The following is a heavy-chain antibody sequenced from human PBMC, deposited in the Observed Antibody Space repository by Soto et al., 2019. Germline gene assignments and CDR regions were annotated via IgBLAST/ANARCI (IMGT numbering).Heavy chain of an antibody. Sequence: EVQLLESGGGLVQPGGSLRLSCAASGFTFSNYAMGWVRQAPGKGLEWVSGIGGSGGNTYYGDSVKGRFTISRDNSKNTLYLQMNSLRAEDTAVYYCAKDPGHTMIGVNTKGDWGQGTLVTVSS. J-gene: IGHJ4*02. D-gene: IGHD3-22*01. V-gene: IGHV3-23*01. CDR3: AKDPGHTMIGVNTKGD. CDR1: GFTFSNYA. CDR2: IGGSGGNT.